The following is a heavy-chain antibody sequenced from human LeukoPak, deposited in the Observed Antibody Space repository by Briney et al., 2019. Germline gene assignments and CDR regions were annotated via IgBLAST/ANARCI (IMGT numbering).Heavy chain of an antibody. CDR3: ARLLGY. Sequence: SETLSLTCAVSGYSISSGHYWGWIRQPPGKGLEWIGSIYHSGSTYYNPSLKSRVTISVDTSKNQFSLKLSSVTAADTAVYYCARLLGYWGQGTLVTVSS. J-gene: IGHJ4*02. CDR1: GYSISSGHY. D-gene: IGHD7-27*01. CDR2: IYHSGST. V-gene: IGHV4-38-2*01.